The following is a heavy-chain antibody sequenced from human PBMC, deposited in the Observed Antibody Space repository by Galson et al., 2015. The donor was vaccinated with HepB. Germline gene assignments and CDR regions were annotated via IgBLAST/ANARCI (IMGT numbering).Heavy chain of an antibody. J-gene: IGHJ3*02. CDR2: IKQDGSEK. Sequence: SLRLSCAASGFTFSSYWVSWVRQAPGKGLEWVANIKQDGSEKYYVDSVKGRFTISRDNARNSLYLQMNSLRAEDTAVYYCNAFDIWGQGTMVTVSS. V-gene: IGHV3-7*03. CDR1: GFTFSSYW. CDR3: NAFDI.